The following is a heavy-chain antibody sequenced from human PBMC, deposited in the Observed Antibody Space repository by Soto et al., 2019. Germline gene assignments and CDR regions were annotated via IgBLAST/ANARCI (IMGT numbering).Heavy chain of an antibody. CDR2: INAYNGNT. CDR3: AREAVSGRTGFDY. V-gene: IGHV1-18*01. Sequence: ASVKVSCKAPGYTFTSYGISWVRQAPGQGLEWMGWINAYNGNTNYAQKLQGRVTMTTDTSTSTAYMELRSLRSDDTAVYFCAREAVSGRTGFDYWGQGTLVTVSS. CDR1: GYTFTSYG. J-gene: IGHJ4*01. D-gene: IGHD6-19*01.